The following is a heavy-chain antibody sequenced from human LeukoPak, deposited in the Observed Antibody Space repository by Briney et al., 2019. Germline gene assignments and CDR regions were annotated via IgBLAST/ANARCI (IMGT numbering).Heavy chain of an antibody. CDR3: ARSPLILTGENFDF. V-gene: IGHV1-2*02. CDR2: INVNSGGT. CDR1: GYTFTSYY. J-gene: IGHJ4*02. D-gene: IGHD3-9*01. Sequence: ASVKVSCKASGYTFTSYYIHWVRQAPGQGLEGMGWINVNSGGTNYAQKFYARVTMTRDTSISTAYMELSRLRSDDTAVFYCARSPLILTGENFDFWGQGTLVTVSS.